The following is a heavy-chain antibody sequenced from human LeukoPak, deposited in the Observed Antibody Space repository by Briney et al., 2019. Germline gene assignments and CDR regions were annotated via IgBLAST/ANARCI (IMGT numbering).Heavy chain of an antibody. Sequence: GGSLRLSCAPSGFTFSSYGMHWVRQVPGKGLVWVSRINNDGTATFFADSVKGRFTISRDNAKNTLYLQMDSLRAEDTAVYYCARDSDYYDSSGYYYFDYWGQGTLVTASS. V-gene: IGHV3-74*01. CDR3: ARDSDYYDSSGYYYFDY. J-gene: IGHJ4*02. CDR1: GFTFSSYG. D-gene: IGHD3-22*01. CDR2: INNDGTAT.